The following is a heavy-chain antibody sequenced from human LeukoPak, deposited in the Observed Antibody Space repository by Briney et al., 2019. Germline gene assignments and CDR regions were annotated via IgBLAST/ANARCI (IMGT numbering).Heavy chain of an antibody. CDR3: ARDAPYYYGSGSYPPLDV. Sequence: GGSLRLSCADSGFTVSSNYMSWVRQGPGKGLEWVSVIYSGGSTYYADSVKGRSTISRDNSKDTLYLQMNSLRAEDTAVYYCARDAPYYYGSGSYPPLDVWGKGTTVTISS. CDR2: IYSGGST. J-gene: IGHJ6*04. V-gene: IGHV3-66*01. D-gene: IGHD3-10*01. CDR1: GFTVSSNY.